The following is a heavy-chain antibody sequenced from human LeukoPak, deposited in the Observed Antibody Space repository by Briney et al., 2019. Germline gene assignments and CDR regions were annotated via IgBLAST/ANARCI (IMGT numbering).Heavy chain of an antibody. CDR3: ASSSWYTSPAD. Sequence: PSQTLSLTCTVSGGSIGSGNYYWSWIRQPPGKGLEWIGYIHDTGSTYYNPSLKSRVTISIDRSENHFSLKLSSVTAADTAVYYCASSSWYTSPADWGQGTLVTVSS. J-gene: IGHJ4*02. CDR1: GGSIGSGNYY. D-gene: IGHD6-13*01. CDR2: IHDTGST. V-gene: IGHV4-30-2*01.